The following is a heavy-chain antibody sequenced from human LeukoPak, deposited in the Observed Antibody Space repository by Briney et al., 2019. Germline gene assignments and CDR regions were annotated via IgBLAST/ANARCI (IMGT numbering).Heavy chain of an antibody. CDR1: GFTFSDYY. J-gene: IGHJ3*02. D-gene: IGHD6-6*01. Sequence: GGSLRLSCAASGFTFSDYYMSWIRQAPGKGLEWVSYISSSGSTIYYADSVKGRFTISRDNARNSLYLQMNSLRAEDTAVYSCASEYSSSSDAFDIWGQGTMVTVSS. V-gene: IGHV3-11*01. CDR2: ISSSGSTI. CDR3: ASEYSSSSDAFDI.